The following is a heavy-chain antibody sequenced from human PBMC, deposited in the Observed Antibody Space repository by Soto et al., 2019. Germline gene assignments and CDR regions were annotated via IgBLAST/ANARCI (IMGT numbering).Heavy chain of an antibody. CDR1: GFTFSSYA. D-gene: IGHD1-26*01. CDR3: ASISGSYPFDY. J-gene: IGHJ4*02. V-gene: IGHV3-23*01. Sequence: EVQLLESGGGLVQPGGSLRLSCAATGFTFSSYAMSWVRQAPGKGLEWVSAVSDSGGTTYYADSVKGRFTSSRDNSKNTLHLQMNSLRDEDTAVYYCASISGSYPFDYWGQGTLVTVSS. CDR2: VSDSGGTT.